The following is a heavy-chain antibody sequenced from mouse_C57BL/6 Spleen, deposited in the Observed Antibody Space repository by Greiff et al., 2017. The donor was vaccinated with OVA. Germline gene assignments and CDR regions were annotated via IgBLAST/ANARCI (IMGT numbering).Heavy chain of an antibody. CDR3: ARDQGSWYFDV. CDR1: GFTFSDYY. CDR2: INYDGSST. V-gene: IGHV5-16*01. Sequence: EVQLVESEGGLVQPGSSMKLSCTASGFTFSDYYMAWVRQVPEKGLEWVANINYDGSSTYYLDSLQSRFIISRDNAKNILYLQMSSLKSEDTATYYCARDQGSWYFDVWGTGTTVTVSS. J-gene: IGHJ1*03. D-gene: IGHD3-3*01.